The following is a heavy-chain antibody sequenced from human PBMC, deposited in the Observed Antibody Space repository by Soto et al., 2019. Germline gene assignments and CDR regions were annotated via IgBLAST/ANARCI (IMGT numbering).Heavy chain of an antibody. V-gene: IGHV3-23*01. CDR1: GFTFSSYA. CDR2: ISGSGGST. J-gene: IGHJ4*02. D-gene: IGHD6-19*01. CDR3: AKAPLSNFYSSGWYES. Sequence: GGSLRLSCAASGFTFSSYAMSWVRQAPGKGLEWVSAISGSGGSTYYADSVKGRFTISRDNSKNTLYLQMNSLRAEDTAVYYCAKAPLSNFYSSGWYESWGQGTLVTVSS.